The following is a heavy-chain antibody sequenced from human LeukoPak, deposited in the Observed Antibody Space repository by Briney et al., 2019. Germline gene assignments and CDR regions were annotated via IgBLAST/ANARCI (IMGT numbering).Heavy chain of an antibody. CDR2: IKEDGREK. Sequence: GRCLRLSWAASGFTVSSYWISWVSQAPGKWLEWVANIKEDGREKYYADFVKGRFTISRDNAKKSLYLQMNSLRAEDTAVYYCAVIDSNGWQVGLDYWGQGTQVTVSS. V-gene: IGHV3-7*01. J-gene: IGHJ4*02. CDR3: AVIDSNGWQVGLDY. CDR1: GFTVSSYW. D-gene: IGHD6-19*01.